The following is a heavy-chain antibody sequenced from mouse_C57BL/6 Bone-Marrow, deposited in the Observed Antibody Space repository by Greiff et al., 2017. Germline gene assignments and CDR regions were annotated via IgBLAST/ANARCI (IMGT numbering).Heavy chain of an antibody. V-gene: IGHV1-69*01. J-gene: IGHJ3*01. CDR2: IDPSDSYT. CDR3: ARDSYYYCSSLFAY. D-gene: IGHD1-1*01. Sequence: QVHVKQPGAELVMPGASVKLSCKASGYTFTSYWMHWVKQRPGQGLEWIGEIDPSDSYTNYNQKFKGKSTLTVDKSSSTAYMQISSLTSEDSAVYYCARDSYYYCSSLFAYWGQGTLVTVSA. CDR1: GYTFTSYW.